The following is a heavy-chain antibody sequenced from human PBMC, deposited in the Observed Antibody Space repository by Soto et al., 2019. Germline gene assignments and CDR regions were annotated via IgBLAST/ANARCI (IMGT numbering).Heavy chain of an antibody. Sequence: GGSLRLSCAASGFTFSSYGMHWVRQAPGKGLEWVAVIWYDGSNKYYADSVKGRFTISRDNSESTLYLQMNSLRAEDSAIYYCTKLRGYSGYDSAGYWGQGTVVTVSS. J-gene: IGHJ4*02. V-gene: IGHV3-30*02. CDR2: IWYDGSNK. D-gene: IGHD5-12*01. CDR1: GFTFSSYG. CDR3: TKLRGYSGYDSAGY.